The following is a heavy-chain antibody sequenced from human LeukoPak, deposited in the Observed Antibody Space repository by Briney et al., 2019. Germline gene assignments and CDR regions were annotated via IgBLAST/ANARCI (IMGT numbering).Heavy chain of an antibody. D-gene: IGHD3-3*01. J-gene: IGHJ3*02. Sequence: GESLKISCKGSGYSFTNYWIGWVRQMPGKGLEWMGIIYPGGSDTRYSPSFQGQVTISADKSINTAYLQWSSLKASDTAMYYCARQSAYGRFDAFDIWGQGTMVTVSS. V-gene: IGHV5-51*01. CDR2: IYPGGSDT. CDR1: GYSFTNYW. CDR3: ARQSAYGRFDAFDI.